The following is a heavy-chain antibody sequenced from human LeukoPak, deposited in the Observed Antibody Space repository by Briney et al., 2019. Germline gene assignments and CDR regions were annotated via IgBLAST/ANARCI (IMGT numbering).Heavy chain of an antibody. D-gene: IGHD6-13*01. CDR3: ASSTRIAAAGYNWFDP. V-gene: IGHV4-39*01. J-gene: IGHJ5*02. Sequence: PSETLSLTCTVSGGSISSSSYYWGWIRQPPGKGLEWIGSIYYSGSTYYNPSLKSRVTISVDTSKNQFSLKLSSVTAADTAVYYCASSTRIAAAGYNWFDPWGQGTLVTVSS. CDR1: GGSISSSSYY. CDR2: IYYSGST.